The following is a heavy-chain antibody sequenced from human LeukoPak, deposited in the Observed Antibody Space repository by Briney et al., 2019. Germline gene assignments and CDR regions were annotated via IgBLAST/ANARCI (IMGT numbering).Heavy chain of an antibody. Sequence: GGSLRLSCEASGFTFSNYGMHWVRQAPGKGLEWVAVVWHDGSNRYYADSVKGRFTISRDNAKNSLYLQMNSLRAEDTAVYYCARATYGSGSYFAVNLDYWGQGTLVTVSS. CDR2: VWHDGSNR. V-gene: IGHV3-33*01. CDR1: GFTFSNYG. CDR3: ARATYGSGSYFAVNLDY. D-gene: IGHD3-10*01. J-gene: IGHJ4*02.